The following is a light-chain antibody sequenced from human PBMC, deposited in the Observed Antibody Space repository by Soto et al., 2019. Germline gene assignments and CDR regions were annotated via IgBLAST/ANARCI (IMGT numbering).Light chain of an antibody. V-gene: IGLV1-40*01. CDR1: NSNIGAGYN. J-gene: IGLJ1*01. CDR2: GNS. CDR3: QSYVSSLSGFYV. Sequence: QSVLTQPPSVSGAPGQRVTISCTGSNSNIGAGYNVQWYQQLPGAAPKLLIYGNSNRPSGFPDRFSGSKSGTSASLGITGLQAEHEADYYCQSYVSSLSGFYVFGTGTKVTVL.